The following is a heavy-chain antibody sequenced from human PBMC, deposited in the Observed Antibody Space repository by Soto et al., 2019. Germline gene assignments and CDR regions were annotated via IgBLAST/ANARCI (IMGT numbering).Heavy chain of an antibody. CDR3: AHRTTTVTWWFDP. J-gene: IGHJ5*02. CDR2: IYWDDDK. Sequence: QITLKESGPTLVKPTQTLTLTCTFSGFSLTTSGVGVGWIRQPPGKALEWLALIYWDDDKRYSPSLKSRLTLTTAPXQTQAVLTMTNMDPADTATYFCAHRTTTVTWWFDPWGQGTLVTVSS. D-gene: IGHD4-17*01. V-gene: IGHV2-5*02. CDR1: GFSLTTSGVG.